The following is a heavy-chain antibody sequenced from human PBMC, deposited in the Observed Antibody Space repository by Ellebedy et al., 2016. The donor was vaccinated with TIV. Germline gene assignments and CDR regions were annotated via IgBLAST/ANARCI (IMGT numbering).Heavy chain of an antibody. CDR2: IYPGDSDT. D-gene: IGHD3-10*01. J-gene: IGHJ5*02. CDR1: GYSFTSYW. CDR3: ARQVVRGVVPIAWFDP. Sequence: KVSCXGSGYSFTSYWIGWVRQMPGKGLEWMGIIYPGDSDTRYSPSFQGQVTISADKSISTAYLQWSSLKASDTAMYYCARQVVRGVVPIAWFDPWGQGTLVTVSS. V-gene: IGHV5-51*01.